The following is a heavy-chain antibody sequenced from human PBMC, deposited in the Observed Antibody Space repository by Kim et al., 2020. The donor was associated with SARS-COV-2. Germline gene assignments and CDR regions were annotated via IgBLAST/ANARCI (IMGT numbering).Heavy chain of an antibody. J-gene: IGHJ4*02. CDR2: IYYSGST. D-gene: IGHD2-2*01. V-gene: IGHV4-31*03. CDR3: ARVRGYQGILFDY. Sequence: SETLSLTCTVSGGSISSGGYYWSWIRQHPGKGLEWIGYIYYSGSTYYNPSLKSRVTISVDTSKNQFSLKLSSVTAADTAVYYCARVRGYQGILFDYWGQGTLVTVSS. CDR1: GGSISSGGYY.